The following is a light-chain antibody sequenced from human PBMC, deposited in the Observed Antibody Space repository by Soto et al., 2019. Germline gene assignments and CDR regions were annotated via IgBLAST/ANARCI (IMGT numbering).Light chain of an antibody. CDR1: SSNIGAGYD. Sequence: QSLLTQPPSVSGAPGQRVTISCTGSSSNIGAGYDVHWYQQLPGTAPKLLIFDNTNRPSGVPDRFSGSKSGTSASLAITGLQAEDEADYYCQSFDSRLSDVFGTGTKVTVL. CDR2: DNT. V-gene: IGLV1-40*01. CDR3: QSFDSRLSDV. J-gene: IGLJ1*01.